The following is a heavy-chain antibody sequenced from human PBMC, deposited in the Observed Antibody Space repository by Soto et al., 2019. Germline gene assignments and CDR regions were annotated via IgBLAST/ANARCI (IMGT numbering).Heavy chain of an antibody. J-gene: IGHJ5*02. CDR2: IRSKTDGGTT. Sequence: SGGSLRLSCAASGFTFSDSTIHWVRQASGKGLEWVGRIRSKTDGGTTDYAAPVKGRFTISRDDSKNTLYLQMNSLKTEDTAVYYCTTERAPGAGIFNWFDPWGQGTLVTVSS. CDR1: GFTFSDST. CDR3: TTERAPGAGIFNWFDP. D-gene: IGHD2-21*01. V-gene: IGHV3-15*01.